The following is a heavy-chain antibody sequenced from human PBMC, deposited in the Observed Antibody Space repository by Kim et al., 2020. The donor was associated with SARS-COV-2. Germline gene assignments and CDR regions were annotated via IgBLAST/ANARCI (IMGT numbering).Heavy chain of an antibody. V-gene: IGHV4-59*01. CDR2: IYYSGST. CDR1: GGSISRYY. D-gene: IGHD3-22*01. Sequence: SETLSLTCTVSGGSISRYYWSWIRQPPGKRLEWIGYIYYSGSTNYDPSLRSRVTISVDTSKNQFSLKLSSVTAADTAVYYCARVGDYDSRGTGDAFDIWGQGTMVTVSS. J-gene: IGHJ3*02. CDR3: ARVGDYDSRGTGDAFDI.